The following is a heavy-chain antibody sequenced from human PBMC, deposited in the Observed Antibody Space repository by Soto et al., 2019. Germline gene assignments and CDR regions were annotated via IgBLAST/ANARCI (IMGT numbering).Heavy chain of an antibody. CDR2: IYYNGNT. CDR1: GGPISSGDYY. J-gene: IGHJ4*02. D-gene: IGHD2-2*01. V-gene: IGHV4-31*03. Sequence: QVQLQESGPGLVKPSQTLSLTCTVSGGPISSGDYYWSWIRQLPGKDLARIAYIYYNGNTYYTPSLKSRATISLDTSRNQFFLNLNSVTAADTAVYYCARDVGSSHGPGHPHYFDYWGQGTLVTVSS. CDR3: ARDVGSSHGPGHPHYFDY.